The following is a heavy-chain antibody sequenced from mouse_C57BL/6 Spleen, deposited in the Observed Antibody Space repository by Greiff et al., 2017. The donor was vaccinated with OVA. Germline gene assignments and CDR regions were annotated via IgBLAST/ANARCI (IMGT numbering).Heavy chain of an antibody. D-gene: IGHD2-5*01. CDR2: IDPETGGT. CDR3: TRGAYYSNSWFAY. V-gene: IGHV1-15*01. CDR1: GYTFTDYE. Sequence: VKLMESGAELVRPGASVTLSCKASGYTFTDYEMHWVKQTPVHGLEWIGAIDPETGGTAYNQKFKGKAILTADKSSSTAYMELRSLTSEDSAVYYCTRGAYYSNSWFAYWGQGTLVTVSA. J-gene: IGHJ3*01.